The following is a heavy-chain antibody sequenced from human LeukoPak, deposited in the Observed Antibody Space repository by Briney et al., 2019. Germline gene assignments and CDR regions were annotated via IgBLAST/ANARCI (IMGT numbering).Heavy chain of an antibody. J-gene: IGHJ5*02. CDR1: GFTFSSYA. V-gene: IGHV3-30-3*01. CDR2: ISYDGSNK. CDR3: ARSPGGYYYGWLDP. D-gene: IGHD3-22*01. Sequence: GSLRLSCAASGFTFSSYAIHWVRQAPDKGLEWVAVISYDGSNKYYADSAKGRFTISRDNSKNTLYLQMNSLRPNDTAVYYCARSPGGYYYGWLDPWGQGTLVTVSS.